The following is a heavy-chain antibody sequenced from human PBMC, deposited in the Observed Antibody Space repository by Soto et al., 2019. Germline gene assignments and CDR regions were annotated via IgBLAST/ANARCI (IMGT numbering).Heavy chain of an antibody. J-gene: IGHJ4*02. CDR2: ISAYNGNT. V-gene: IGHV1-18*01. CDR3: AREYRDLSLMSYKVPAATAYFDY. D-gene: IGHD2-2*01. Sequence: QVQLVQSGAEVKKPGASVKVSCKASGYTFTSYGISWVRQAPGQGLEWMGWISAYNGNTNYAQKLQGRVTMTTDTSTSTAYMELRSLRSDDTAVYYCAREYRDLSLMSYKVPAATAYFDYWGQGTLVTVSS. CDR1: GYTFTSYG.